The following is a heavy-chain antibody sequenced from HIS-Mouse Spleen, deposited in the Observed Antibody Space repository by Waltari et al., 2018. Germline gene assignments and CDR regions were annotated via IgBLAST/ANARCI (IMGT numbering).Heavy chain of an antibody. CDR2: IWYDGGNK. Sequence: QVQLVQSGGGVVQPGRSLGLSCAAPGFIFSSFGMHWLRRAPGKGLEWVAVIWYDGGNKYYADSVKGRFTISRDNSKNTLYLQMNSLRAEDTAVYYCAKGGLMVYAIGDYWGQGTLVTVSS. CDR1: GFIFSSFG. D-gene: IGHD2-8*01. V-gene: IGHV3-33*06. J-gene: IGHJ4*02. CDR3: AKGGLMVYAIGDY.